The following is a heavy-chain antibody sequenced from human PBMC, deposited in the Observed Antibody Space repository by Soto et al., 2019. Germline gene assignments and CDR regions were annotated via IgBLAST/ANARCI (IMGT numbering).Heavy chain of an antibody. CDR1: GGSISSGGYY. CDR3: ARDSGYYPYGMDV. V-gene: IGHV4-31*03. Sequence: SETLSLTCTVSGGSISSGGYYWSWIRQHPGKGLEWIGYIYYSGSTYYNPYLKSRVTISVDTSKNQFSLKLSSVTAADTAVYYCARDSGYYPYGMDVWGQGTTVTVSS. J-gene: IGHJ6*02. CDR2: IYYSGST. D-gene: IGHD3-22*01.